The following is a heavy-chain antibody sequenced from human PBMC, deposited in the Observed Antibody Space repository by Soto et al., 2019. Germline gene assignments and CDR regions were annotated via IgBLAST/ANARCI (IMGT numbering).Heavy chain of an antibody. CDR3: ARDFRQQVVLHYYYGMDV. CDR2: ISSTSSYI. CDR1: GFTFRSYS. Sequence: EVQLVESGGGLVKPGGSLRLSCAASGFTFRSYSMNWVRQAPGKGLEWVSSISSTSSYIHYADSVKGRFTISRDNSMNSLYLQMNSLRAEDTVVYYCARDFRQQVVLHYYYGMDVWGQGTTVTVSS. V-gene: IGHV3-21*01. J-gene: IGHJ6*02. D-gene: IGHD6-13*01.